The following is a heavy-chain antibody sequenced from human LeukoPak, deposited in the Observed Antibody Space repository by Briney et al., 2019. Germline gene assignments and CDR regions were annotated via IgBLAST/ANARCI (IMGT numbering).Heavy chain of an antibody. CDR2: ISAYNGNT. CDR1: GYTFTSYY. Sequence: ASVKVSCKASGYTFTSYYMHWVRQAPGQGLEWMGWISAYNGNTNYAQKLQGRVTMTTDTSTSTAYMELRSLRSDDTAVYYCARTRRTGPFNWFDPWGQGTLVTVSS. J-gene: IGHJ5*02. CDR3: ARTRRTGPFNWFDP. V-gene: IGHV1-18*04.